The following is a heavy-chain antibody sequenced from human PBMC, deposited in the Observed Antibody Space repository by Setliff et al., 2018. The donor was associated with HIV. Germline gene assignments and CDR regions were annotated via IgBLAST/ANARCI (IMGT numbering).Heavy chain of an antibody. J-gene: IGHJ4*02. V-gene: IGHV3-21*01. CDR3: AKGGGSSVWTPFDY. CDR2: ISSDSTDI. Sequence: GGSLRLSCAASGFTFSSYTMNWVRQAPGKGLEWVSSISSDSTDIYYADSMKGRFTISRDNAKNSLYLQMSSLGAEDTAVYYCAKGGGSSVWTPFDYWGQGTLVTVSS. CDR1: GFTFSSYT. D-gene: IGHD6-19*01.